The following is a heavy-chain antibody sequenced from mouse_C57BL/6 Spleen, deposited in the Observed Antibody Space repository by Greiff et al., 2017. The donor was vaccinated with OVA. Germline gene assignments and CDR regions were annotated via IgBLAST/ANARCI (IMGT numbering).Heavy chain of an antibody. V-gene: IGHV1-80*01. Sequence: VQGVESGAELVKPGASVKISCKASGYAFSSYWMNWVKQRPGKGLEWIGQIYPGDGDTNYNGKFKGKATLTADKSSSTAYMQLSSLTSEDSAVYFCARGTTVARYFDVWGTGTTVTVSS. CDR3: ARGTTVARYFDV. CDR1: GYAFSSYW. CDR2: IYPGDGDT. J-gene: IGHJ1*03. D-gene: IGHD1-1*01.